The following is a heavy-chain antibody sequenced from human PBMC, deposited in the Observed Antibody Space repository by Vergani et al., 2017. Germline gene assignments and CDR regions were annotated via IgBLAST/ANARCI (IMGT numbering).Heavy chain of an antibody. J-gene: IGHJ3*02. CDR1: GDSISSGSYY. V-gene: IGHV4-61*02. CDR3: ARETDWNYAGVVAFDI. Sequence: QVQLQESGPGLVKPSQTLSLTCTVSGDSISSGSYYWSWIRQPAGKGLECIGHIYTSGSTNYNPSLKSRVTISVDTSKNQFSLKLSSVTAADTAVYYCARETDWNYAGVVAFDIWGQGTKVTVSS. D-gene: IGHD1-7*01. CDR2: IYTSGST.